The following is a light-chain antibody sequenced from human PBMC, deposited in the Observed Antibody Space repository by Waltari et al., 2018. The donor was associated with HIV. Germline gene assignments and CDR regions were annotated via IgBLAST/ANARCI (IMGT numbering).Light chain of an antibody. CDR2: GNS. V-gene: IGLV1-40*01. Sequence: QQVTISCTGSSSTIGAGYDVHWYQQLPGTAPKLLIYGNSNRPSGVPDRFSGSKSGTSASLAITGLLAEDEADYYCQSYDSSLSVWVFGGGTKLTVL. J-gene: IGLJ3*02. CDR1: SSTIGAGYD. CDR3: QSYDSSLSVWV.